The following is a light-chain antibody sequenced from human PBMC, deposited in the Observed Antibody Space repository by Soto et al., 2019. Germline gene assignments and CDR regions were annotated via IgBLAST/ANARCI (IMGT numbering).Light chain of an antibody. Sequence: QSVLTQSSSASASLGSSVKLTCTLSSGHSSYIIAWHQQQPGKAPRYLMKLEGSGSYNKGSGVPDRFSGSSSGADRYLTIPNLQSEDEADYYCEAWDTNTRVFGGGTQLTVL. J-gene: IGLJ2*01. CDR3: EAWDTNTRV. CDR1: SGHSSYI. CDR2: LEGSGSY. V-gene: IGLV4-60*03.